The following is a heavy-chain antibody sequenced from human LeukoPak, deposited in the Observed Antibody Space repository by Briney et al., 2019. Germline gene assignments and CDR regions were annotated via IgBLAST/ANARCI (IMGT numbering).Heavy chain of an antibody. CDR3: ARHGWLYGSGTYYTFDP. D-gene: IGHD3-10*01. CDR2: ISHTEST. V-gene: IGHV4-39*01. J-gene: IGHJ5*02. CDR1: GGSISSSCYY. Sequence: SETLSLTCIVSGGSISSSCYYWVWIRQSPGQGLEWLVSISHTESTYHNPSLKSRVTISVDTSKNQFSLSLSSVTAADTGVYYCARHGWLYGSGTYYTFDPWGQGTLVTVSS.